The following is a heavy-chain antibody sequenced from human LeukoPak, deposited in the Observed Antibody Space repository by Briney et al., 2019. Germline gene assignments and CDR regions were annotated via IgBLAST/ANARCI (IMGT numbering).Heavy chain of an antibody. CDR1: GFTFSSYA. Sequence: GGSLRLSCAASGFTFSSYAMSWVRQAPGKGLEWVSAISGSGGSTYYADSVKGRFTISRDNSKNTLYLQMNSLRAEDTAVYYCAKDRPKVLLWFGESPGPDNWFDPWGQGTLVTVSS. D-gene: IGHD3-10*01. CDR3: AKDRPKVLLWFGESPGPDNWFDP. J-gene: IGHJ5*02. V-gene: IGHV3-23*01. CDR2: ISGSGGST.